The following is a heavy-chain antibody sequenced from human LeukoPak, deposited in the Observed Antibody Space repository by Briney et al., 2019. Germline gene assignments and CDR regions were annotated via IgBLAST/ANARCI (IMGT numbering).Heavy chain of an antibody. J-gene: IGHJ5*02. CDR2: ISAYNGNT. V-gene: IGHV1-18*01. Sequence: ASVKVSCKASGYTFTSYGISWVRQAPGQGLEWMGWISAYNGNTNYAQKLQGRVTMTTGTSTSTAYMELRSLRSDDTAVYYCAVHRYCSSTSCYWFDPWGQGTLVTVSS. CDR1: GYTFTSYG. D-gene: IGHD2-2*01. CDR3: AVHRYCSSTSCYWFDP.